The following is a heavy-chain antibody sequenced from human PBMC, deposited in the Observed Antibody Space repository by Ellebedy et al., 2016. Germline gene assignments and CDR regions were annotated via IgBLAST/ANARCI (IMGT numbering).Heavy chain of an antibody. CDR2: ISSNGGST. D-gene: IGHD1-26*01. CDR1: GFTFSSYA. J-gene: IGHJ4*02. CDR3: ARDTILLRPLDY. V-gene: IGHV3-64D*06. Sequence: GESLKISCSASGFTFSSYAMHWVRQAPGKGLEYVSAISSNGGSTYYADSVKGRFTISRDNSKNTLYLQMSSLRAEDTAVYYCARDTILLRPLDYWGQGTLVTVSS.